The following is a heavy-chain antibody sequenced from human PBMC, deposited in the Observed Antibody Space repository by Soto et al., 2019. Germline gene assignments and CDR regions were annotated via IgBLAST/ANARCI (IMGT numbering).Heavy chain of an antibody. CDR2: INHSGST. J-gene: IGHJ4*02. CDR1: GGSFSGYY. CDR3: ARGGSTASRQPKKFDY. Sequence: PSETLSLTCAVYGGSFSGYYWSWIRQPPGKGLEWIGEINHSGSTNYNPSLKSRVTISVDTSKNQFSLKLSSVTAADTAVYYCARGGSTASRQPKKFDYGGQGTLVTVSS. D-gene: IGHD2-2*01. V-gene: IGHV4-34*01.